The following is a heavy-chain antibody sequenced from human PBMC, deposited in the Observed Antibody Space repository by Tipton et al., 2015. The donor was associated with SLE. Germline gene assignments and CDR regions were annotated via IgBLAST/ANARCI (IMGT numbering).Heavy chain of an antibody. V-gene: IGHV4-39*07. Sequence: TLSLTCTVSGGSISSSSYYWGWIRQPPGKGLEWIGSIYYSGGTYYNPSLKSRVTISVDTSKNQFSLKLSSVTAADTAVYYCARGRGYFDYWGQGTLVTVAS. CDR3: ARGRGYFDY. CDR1: GGSISSSSYY. J-gene: IGHJ4*02. CDR2: IYYSGGT.